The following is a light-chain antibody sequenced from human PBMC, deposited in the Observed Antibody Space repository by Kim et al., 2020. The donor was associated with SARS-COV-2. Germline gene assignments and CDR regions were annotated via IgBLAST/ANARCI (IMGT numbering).Light chain of an antibody. Sequence: ALEGNRVNITCRASESITDWLAWYQQKPGTAPKLLLDDASSVENGVPSRFSGSGSGTEFTLTISSLQPDDFATYYCQQYNSYPVTFGGGTKVDIK. CDR3: QQYNSYPVT. CDR1: ESITDW. V-gene: IGKV1-5*01. J-gene: IGKJ4*01. CDR2: DAS.